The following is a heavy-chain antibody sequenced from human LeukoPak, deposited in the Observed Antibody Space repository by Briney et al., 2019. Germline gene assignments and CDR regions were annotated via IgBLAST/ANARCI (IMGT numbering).Heavy chain of an antibody. V-gene: IGHV4-39*07. CDR2: IYYSGST. CDR1: GGSISSSSYY. CDR3: ARTVRGVIIYYYYMDV. Sequence: IPSETLSLTCTVSGGSISSSSYYWGWIRQPPGKGLEWIGSIYYSGSTYYNPSLKSRVTILVDTSKNQFSLKLSSVTAADTAVYYCARTVRGVIIYYYYMDVWGKGTTVTISS. D-gene: IGHD3-10*01. J-gene: IGHJ6*03.